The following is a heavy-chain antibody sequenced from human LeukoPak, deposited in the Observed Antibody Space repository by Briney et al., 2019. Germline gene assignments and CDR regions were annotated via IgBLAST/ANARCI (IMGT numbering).Heavy chain of an antibody. Sequence: GGSLRLSCAASGFTFSSYSMNWVRRAPGKGLEWVSYISSSSSTIYYTDSVKGRFTISRHNSKNTLYVQMNSLRVEDTAVYYCARGHGGYSGYDLIMDVWGQGTRVTVSS. CDR1: GFTFSSYS. D-gene: IGHD5-12*01. CDR2: ISSSSSTI. V-gene: IGHV3-48*01. CDR3: ARGHGGYSGYDLIMDV. J-gene: IGHJ6*02.